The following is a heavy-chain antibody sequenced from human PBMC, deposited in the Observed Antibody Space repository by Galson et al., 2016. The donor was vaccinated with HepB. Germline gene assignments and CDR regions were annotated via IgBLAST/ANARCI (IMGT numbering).Heavy chain of an antibody. CDR2: IGWNDHK. V-gene: IGHV2-70*01. CDR3: ARTLGLTVQTPYSDY. J-gene: IGHJ4*02. Sequence: PALVKPTQTLTLTCTFSGFSLSSSGMSVTWIRQSPGKALEWLALIGWNDHKHYNTSLRTRLTISKDTSKNQVVRTMTNMDPVDTGTYYCARTLGLTVQTPYSDYWGQGTLVTVSS. CDR1: GFSLSSSGMS. D-gene: IGHD4-23*01.